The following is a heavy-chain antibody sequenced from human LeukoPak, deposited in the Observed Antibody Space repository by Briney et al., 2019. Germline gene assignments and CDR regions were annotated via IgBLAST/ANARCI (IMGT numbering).Heavy chain of an antibody. J-gene: IGHJ6*02. CDR3: ARDKSHCSGGSCYYYGMDV. Sequence: GGSLRLSCAASGFTFSSYSMNWVRQAPGKGLEWVSSISSSSSYIYYADLVKGRFTISRDNAKNSLYLQMNSLRAEDTAVYYCARDKSHCSGGSCYYYGMDVWGQGTTVTVSS. D-gene: IGHD2-15*01. V-gene: IGHV3-21*01. CDR1: GFTFSSYS. CDR2: ISSSSSYI.